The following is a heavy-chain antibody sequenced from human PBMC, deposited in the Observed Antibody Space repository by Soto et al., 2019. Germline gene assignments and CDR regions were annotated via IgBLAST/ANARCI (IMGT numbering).Heavy chain of an antibody. CDR3: AKRPLSIITFDY. Sequence: GGYLRLSCAASGFTFSSYAMSWVRRAPGKGLEWVSTISGSGANTFYADSVKGRFTIPRDNSKNTLYLQMNSLRAEDTAVYYCAKRPLSIITFDYWGQGTLVTVSS. CDR1: GFTFSSYA. J-gene: IGHJ4*02. CDR2: ISGSGANT. D-gene: IGHD3-16*01. V-gene: IGHV3-23*01.